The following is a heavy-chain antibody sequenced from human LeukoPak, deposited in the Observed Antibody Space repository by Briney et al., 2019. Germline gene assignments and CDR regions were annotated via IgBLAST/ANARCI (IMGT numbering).Heavy chain of an antibody. CDR2: ISYDGSNK. CDR1: GFTFGSYA. J-gene: IGHJ3*02. CDR3: ARGFDAYYGFDI. V-gene: IGHV3-30-3*01. Sequence: GGSLILSCAASGFTFGSYAMHWVRQAPGKGLEWVAVISYDGSNKYYADSVKGRFTISRDNAKNSVYLQMNSLRAEDTAVYYCARGFDAYYGFDIWGQGTMVTVSS. D-gene: IGHD2/OR15-2a*01.